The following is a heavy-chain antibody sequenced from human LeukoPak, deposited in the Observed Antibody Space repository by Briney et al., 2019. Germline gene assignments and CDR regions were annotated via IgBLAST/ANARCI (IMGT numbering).Heavy chain of an antibody. J-gene: IGHJ4*02. CDR2: IYYTGST. Sequence: SETLSLTCTVSGYSISSGYYWGWIRQPPGKGLEWIGSIYYTGSTHYNPSLKSRVTISVDTSKNQFSLKLSSVTAAGTAVYYCARHVSSKVRGVINGAFDRWGQGALVTVSS. V-gene: IGHV4-38-2*02. CDR3: ARHVSSKVRGVINGAFDR. D-gene: IGHD3-10*01. CDR1: GYSISSGYY.